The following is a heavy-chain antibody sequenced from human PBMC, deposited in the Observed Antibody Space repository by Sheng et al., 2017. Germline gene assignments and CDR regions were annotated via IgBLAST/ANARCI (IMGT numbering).Heavy chain of an antibody. D-gene: IGHD5-12*01. CDR2: IIPILGIA. CDR3: ARVEGGYNRYYYYMDV. CDR1: GGTFSSYA. V-gene: IGHV1-69*04. Sequence: QVQLVQSGAEVKKPGSSVKVSCKASGGTFSSYAISWVRQAPGQGLEWMGGIIPILGIANYAQKFQGRVTITADKSTSTAYMELSSLRSEDTAVYYCARVEGGYNRYYYYMDVWGKGTTVTVSS. J-gene: IGHJ6*03.